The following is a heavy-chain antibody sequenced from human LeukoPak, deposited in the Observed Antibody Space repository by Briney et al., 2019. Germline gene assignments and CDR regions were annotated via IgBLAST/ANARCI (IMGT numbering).Heavy chain of an antibody. D-gene: IGHD3-10*01. CDR3: ARLGGSGSYYRSEDWFDP. Sequence: GASLKISCKGSGYSVTSYWISWVRQMPGKGLEWMGRIDPSDSYTNYSPSFQGHVTISADKSISTAYLQWSSLKASDTAMYYCARLGGSGSYYRSEDWFDPWGQGTLVTVSS. CDR2: IDPSDSYT. J-gene: IGHJ5*02. CDR1: GYSVTSYW. V-gene: IGHV5-10-1*01.